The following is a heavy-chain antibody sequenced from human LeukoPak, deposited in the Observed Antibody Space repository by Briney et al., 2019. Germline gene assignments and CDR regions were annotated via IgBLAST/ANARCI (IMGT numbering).Heavy chain of an antibody. CDR1: GGSISSGGYS. CDR2: IYHSGST. Sequence: PSETLSLTCAVSGGSISSGGYSWSWIRQPPGKGLEWIGYIYHSGSTFYNPSLKSRVTMSVDRSKNQFSLNLSSVTAADTAVYYCARDRGSGYDFDYWGQGTLVTVSS. CDR3: ARDRGSGYDFDY. V-gene: IGHV4-30-2*01. J-gene: IGHJ4*02. D-gene: IGHD6-19*01.